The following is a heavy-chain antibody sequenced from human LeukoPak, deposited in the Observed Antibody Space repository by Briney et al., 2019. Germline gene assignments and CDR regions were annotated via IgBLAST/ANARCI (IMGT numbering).Heavy chain of an antibody. CDR2: ISGSGGST. Sequence: PGGSLRLSCAASGFTFSSYAMSWVRQAPGKGLEWVSAISGSGGSTYYADSVKGRFTISRDNSKNTLYLQMNSLRAEDTAVYYCARKPRKNYDILTGYYAYYFDYWGQGTLVTVSS. V-gene: IGHV3-23*01. D-gene: IGHD3-9*01. CDR1: GFTFSSYA. J-gene: IGHJ4*02. CDR3: ARKPRKNYDILTGYYAYYFDY.